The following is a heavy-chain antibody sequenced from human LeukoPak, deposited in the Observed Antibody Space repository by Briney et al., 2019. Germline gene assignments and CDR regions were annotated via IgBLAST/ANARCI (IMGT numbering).Heavy chain of an antibody. CDR2: MNPNSGNT. CDR1: GYTLTSYD. CDR3: ARGGNVDDYGDQRPYDWFDP. Sequence: ASVKVSCKASGYTLTSYDINWVRQATGQGLEWMGWMNPNSGNTGYAQKFQGRVTITRNTSISTACMELSSLRSEDTTVYYCARGGNVDDYGDQRPYDWFDPWGQGTLVTVSS. J-gene: IGHJ5*02. V-gene: IGHV1-8*03. D-gene: IGHD4-17*01.